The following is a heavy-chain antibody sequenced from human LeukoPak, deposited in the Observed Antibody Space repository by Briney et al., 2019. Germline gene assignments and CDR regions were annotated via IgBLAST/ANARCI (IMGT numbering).Heavy chain of an antibody. CDR1: GGTFSSYA. CDR3: ARETARGLGCTNGVCYTSRFDY. CDR2: IIPIFGTA. D-gene: IGHD2-8*01. J-gene: IGHJ4*02. Sequence: GSSVKVSCKASGGTFSSYAISWVRQAPGQGLEWMGRIIPIFGTANYAQKFQGRVTITADKSTSTAYMELSSLRSEDTAVYYCARETARGLGCTNGVCYTSRFDYWGQGTLVTVSS. V-gene: IGHV1-69*06.